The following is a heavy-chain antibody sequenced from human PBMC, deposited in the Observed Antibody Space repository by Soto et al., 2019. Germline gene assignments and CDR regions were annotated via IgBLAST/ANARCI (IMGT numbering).Heavy chain of an antibody. CDR1: GYTFTGYY. Sequence: ASVKVSCKASGYTFTGYYMHWVRQAPGQGLEWMGWINPNSGGTNYAQKFQGWVTMTRDTSISTAYMELSRLRSGDTAVYYCGRVRKIYYDSSGYSPWPEFFDYGGQGTLVTVSS. CDR3: GRVRKIYYDSSGYSPWPEFFDY. J-gene: IGHJ4*02. V-gene: IGHV1-2*04. CDR2: INPNSGGT. D-gene: IGHD3-22*01.